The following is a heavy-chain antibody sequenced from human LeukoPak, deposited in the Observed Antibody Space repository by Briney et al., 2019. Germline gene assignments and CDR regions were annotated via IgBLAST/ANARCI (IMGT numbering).Heavy chain of an antibody. CDR1: GGSISSYY. Sequence: SETLSLTCTVSGGSISSYYWSWIRQPAGKGLEWIGRIYTSGSTNYNPSLKSRVTMSVDTSKNQFSLKLSSVTAADTAAYYCARGYTYSGYFYFDYWGQGTLVTVSS. CDR3: ARGYTYSGYFYFDY. D-gene: IGHD5-12*01. V-gene: IGHV4-4*07. CDR2: IYTSGST. J-gene: IGHJ4*02.